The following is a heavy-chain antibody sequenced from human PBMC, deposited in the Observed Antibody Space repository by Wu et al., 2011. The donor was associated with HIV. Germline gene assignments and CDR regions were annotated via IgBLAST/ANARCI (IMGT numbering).Heavy chain of an antibody. CDR2: VNPNTGDT. CDR1: GYRFTGHF. V-gene: IGHV1-2*02. Sequence: QVQMVQSGAEVKKPGASMKISCKTSGYRFTGHFIHWVRQAPGQGLESMGWVNPNTGDTNYAQKFQGRVTMTRDTSVSTSYLELRRLRSDDTALFYCARGDGEGGQLPYYFDYWGQGTLVTVSS. J-gene: IGHJ4*02. CDR3: ARGDGEGGQLPYYFDY. D-gene: IGHD5-24*01.